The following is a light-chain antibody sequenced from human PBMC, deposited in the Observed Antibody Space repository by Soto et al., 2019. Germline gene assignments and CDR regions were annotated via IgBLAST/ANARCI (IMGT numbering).Light chain of an antibody. V-gene: IGKV1-39*01. J-gene: IGKJ1*01. CDR3: QQSYNTLSWT. CDR1: QSIDTY. CDR2: AAS. Sequence: DIQMTQSPSSLSASVGDRVTITCRASQSIDTYLNWYQQKSGSAPELLVYAASKLQSGVPLRFRASGSGTTFTLTIISLQPDDFATYYCQQSYNTLSWTFGQGTKVDIK.